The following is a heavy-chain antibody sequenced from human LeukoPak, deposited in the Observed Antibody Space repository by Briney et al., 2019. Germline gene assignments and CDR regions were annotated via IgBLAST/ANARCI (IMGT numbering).Heavy chain of an antibody. CDR3: AKAMTYYYDSSGYLDY. D-gene: IGHD3-22*01. Sequence: GGSLRLSCAASGFTFSSSAMSWVRQAPGKGLEWVSGISGSGGSKYYADSVKGRFTISRDNSKNTLYLQMNSLRAEDTAVYYCAKAMTYYYDSSGYLDYWGQGTLVTVSS. CDR1: GFTFSSSA. J-gene: IGHJ4*02. CDR2: ISGSGGSK. V-gene: IGHV3-23*01.